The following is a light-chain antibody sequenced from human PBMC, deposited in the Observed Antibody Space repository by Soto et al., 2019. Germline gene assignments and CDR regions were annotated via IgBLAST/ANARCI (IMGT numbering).Light chain of an antibody. CDR1: QSISSW. Sequence: DIQMTQSPSTLSASVGDRVTITCRASQSISSWLAWYQQKPGKAPKLLIYDASSLESGVPSRFSGSGSGTEFTLPISSLQPDDFATYYCQQYNSYSRTFGGGTKVEIK. CDR2: DAS. J-gene: IGKJ4*01. CDR3: QQYNSYSRT. V-gene: IGKV1-5*01.